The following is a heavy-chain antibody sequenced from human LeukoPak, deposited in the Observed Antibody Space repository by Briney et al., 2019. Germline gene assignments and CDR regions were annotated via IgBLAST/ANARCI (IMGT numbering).Heavy chain of an antibody. CDR1: GYTFTCYY. V-gene: IGHV1-2*02. J-gene: IGHJ4*02. CDR2: INPNSGGT. D-gene: IGHD2-15*01. Sequence: ASVKVSCKASGYTFTCYYMHWVRQAPGQGLEGMGWINPNSGGTNYAQKFQGRVTMTRDTSISTAYLELSRLRSDDTAVYYCARDRYCSGGSCYSIPFDYWGQGTLVTVSS. CDR3: ARDRYCSGGSCYSIPFDY.